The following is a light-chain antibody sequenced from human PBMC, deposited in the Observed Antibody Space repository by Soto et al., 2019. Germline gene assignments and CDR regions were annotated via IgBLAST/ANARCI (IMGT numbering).Light chain of an antibody. V-gene: IGKV3-20*01. J-gene: IGKJ4*01. CDR1: QSVSSSY. Sequence: EIVLPQSPGTLPLSPGERATLSCRASQSVSSSYLAWYQQKPGQAPRLLIYGASSRATGIPDRFSGSGSGTGFTLTISSLEPEEFAVYYCQQYGSSFLTFGGGTKVEIK. CDR2: GAS. CDR3: QQYGSSFLT.